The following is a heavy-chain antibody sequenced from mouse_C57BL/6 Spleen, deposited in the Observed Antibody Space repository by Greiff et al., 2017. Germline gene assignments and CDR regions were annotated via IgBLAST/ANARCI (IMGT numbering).Heavy chain of an antibody. CDR3: ARCAIRITTVVSSYWYFDV. D-gene: IGHD1-1*01. Sequence: VQLQQPGAELVMPGASVKLSCKASGYTFTSYWMHWVKQRPGQGLEWIGEIDPSDSYTNYNQKFKGKSTLTVDKSSSTAYMQLSSLTSEDSAVYYCARCAIRITTVVSSYWYFDVWGTGTTVTVSS. CDR2: IDPSDSYT. CDR1: GYTFTSYW. V-gene: IGHV1-69*01. J-gene: IGHJ1*03.